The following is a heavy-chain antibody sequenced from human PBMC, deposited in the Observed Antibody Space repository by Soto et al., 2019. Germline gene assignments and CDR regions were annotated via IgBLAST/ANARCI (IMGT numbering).Heavy chain of an antibody. CDR1: GGTLSSYA. D-gene: IGHD2-2*01. V-gene: IGHV1-69*13. Sequence: ASVKVSCKASGGTLSSYAISGVRQAPGQGLEWMGGIIPIFGTANYAQKFQGRVTITADESTSTAYMELSSLRSEDTAVYYCARAYCSSTSCHARGAYYYYGMDVWGQGTTVTVSS. J-gene: IGHJ6*02. CDR3: ARAYCSSTSCHARGAYYYYGMDV. CDR2: IIPIFGTA.